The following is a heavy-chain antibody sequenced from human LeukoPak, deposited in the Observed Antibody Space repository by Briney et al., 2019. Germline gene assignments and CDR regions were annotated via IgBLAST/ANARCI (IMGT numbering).Heavy chain of an antibody. CDR3: ATARITMVRGVIWTMYYFDY. J-gene: IGHJ4*02. CDR2: FDPEDGET. D-gene: IGHD3-10*01. V-gene: IGHV1-24*01. Sequence: ASVKVSCKASGYTFTSYYMHWVRQAPGKGLEWMGGFDPEDGETIYAQKFQGRVTMTEDTSTDTAYMELSSLRSEDTAVYYCATARITMVRGVIWTMYYFDYWGQGTLVTVSS. CDR1: GYTFTSYY.